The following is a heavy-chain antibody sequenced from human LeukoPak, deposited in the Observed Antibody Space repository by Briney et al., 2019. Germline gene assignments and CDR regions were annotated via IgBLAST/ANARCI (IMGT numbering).Heavy chain of an antibody. CDR1: GFTFNNCG. J-gene: IGHJ4*02. CDR3: AKDGTSYYYIYY. CDR2: IWYDGRNT. V-gene: IGHV3-30*02. D-gene: IGHD2/OR15-2a*01. Sequence: GGSLRLSCAAPGFTFNNCGMHWVRRAPGGEGEGLTFIWYDGRNTYCAHSVKGRFTVSRDDSKNTLYLQMNSLRGDDTAVYYCAKDGTSYYYIYYWGQGPLVTVSS.